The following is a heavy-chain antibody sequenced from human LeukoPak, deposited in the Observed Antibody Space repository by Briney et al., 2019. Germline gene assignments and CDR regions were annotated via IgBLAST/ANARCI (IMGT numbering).Heavy chain of an antibody. V-gene: IGHV1-46*01. Sequence: ASVKVSCKASGYTFTSYYMHWVRQAPGQGLEWMGIINPSGGSTSYAQKFQGRVTMTRDTSTSTVYMELSSLRSEDTAVYYCAREFGLMVYATQANYFDYWGQGTLVTVSS. J-gene: IGHJ4*02. D-gene: IGHD2-8*01. CDR1: GYTFTSYY. CDR3: AREFGLMVYATQANYFDY. CDR2: INPSGGST.